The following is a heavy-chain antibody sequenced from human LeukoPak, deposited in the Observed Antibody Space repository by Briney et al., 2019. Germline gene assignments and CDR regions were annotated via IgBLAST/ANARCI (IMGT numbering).Heavy chain of an antibody. D-gene: IGHD3-22*01. V-gene: IGHV4-59*01. CDR1: GGSISSYY. CDR3: AREDSSGYYAY. J-gene: IGHJ4*02. Sequence: SETLSLTCTVSGGSISSYYWSWIWQPPGKGLEWIGYIYYSGSTNYNPSLESRVTISVDTSKNQFSLKLSSVTAADTAVYYCAREDSSGYYAYWGQGTLVTVSS. CDR2: IYYSGST.